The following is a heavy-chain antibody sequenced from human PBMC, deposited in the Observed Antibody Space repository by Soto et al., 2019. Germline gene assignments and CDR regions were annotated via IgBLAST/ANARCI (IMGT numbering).Heavy chain of an antibody. D-gene: IGHD3-3*01. CDR2: IYYSGST. Sequence: SETLSLTCTVSGGSVSSGSYYWSWIRQPPGKGLEWIGYIYYSGSTYYNPSLKSRVTISVDTSKNQFSLKLSSVTAADTAVYYCASYYDFWSGYYDYGMDVWGQGTTVTVSS. V-gene: IGHV4-30-4*01. CDR1: GGSVSSGSYY. CDR3: ASYYDFWSGYYDYGMDV. J-gene: IGHJ6*02.